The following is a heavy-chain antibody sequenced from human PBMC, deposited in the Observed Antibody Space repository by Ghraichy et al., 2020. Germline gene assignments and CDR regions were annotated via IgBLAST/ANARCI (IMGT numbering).Heavy chain of an antibody. CDR2: IRYDGSNK. D-gene: IGHD5-24*01. J-gene: IGHJ4*02. CDR3: AKAAEMATIFGSWYFDY. Sequence: GGSLRLSCAASGSTFSTYGMHWVRQAPGKGLEWVVFIRYDGSNKYYADPVKGRFTISRDNSKNTLYLQMNSLRAEDTAVYYCAKAAEMATIFGSWYFDYWGQGTLVTVSS. V-gene: IGHV3-30*02. CDR1: GSTFSTYG.